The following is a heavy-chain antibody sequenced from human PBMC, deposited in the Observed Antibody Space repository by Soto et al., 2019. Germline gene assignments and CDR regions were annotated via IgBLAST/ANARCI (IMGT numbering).Heavy chain of an antibody. J-gene: IGHJ6*02. V-gene: IGHV1-69*01. CDR1: GGTFSSYA. CDR3: ARSQGSSTSLEIYYYYYYGMDV. Sequence: QVQLVQSGAEVKKPGSSVKVSSKASGGTFSSYAISWVRQAPGQGLEWMGGIIPISGTANYAQKFQGRVTITADESTSTAYMELSSLTSEDTAVYYCARSQGSSTSLEIYYYYYYGMDVWGQGTTVTVSS. D-gene: IGHD2-2*01. CDR2: IIPISGTA.